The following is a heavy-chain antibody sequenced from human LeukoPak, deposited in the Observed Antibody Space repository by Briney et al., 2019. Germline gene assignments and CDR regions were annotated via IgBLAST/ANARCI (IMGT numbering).Heavy chain of an antibody. Sequence: GASVKVSCKASGYIFTSYVMHWVRQAPGQRLEWMGWINAGNGNTKYSQKFQGRVTITRDTSASTAYMELSSLRSEDTAVYYCARERGWLGVDYWGQGTLVTVSS. CDR2: INAGNGNT. V-gene: IGHV1-3*01. J-gene: IGHJ4*02. CDR1: GYIFTSYV. CDR3: ARERGWLGVDY. D-gene: IGHD6-19*01.